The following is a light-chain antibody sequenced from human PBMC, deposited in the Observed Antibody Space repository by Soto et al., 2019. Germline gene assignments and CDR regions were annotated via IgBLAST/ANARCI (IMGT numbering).Light chain of an antibody. CDR3: QKYNSAPQT. CDR1: QGIIDY. Sequence: DIQMTQSPSSLAASVGDIVTINCRATQGIIDYVAWYQQKPGKAPKLLIYAASTLQSGVPSRFSGSGSGTDFTLTISSLQPEDVATYYCQKYNSAPQTFGQGTKGEIK. J-gene: IGKJ1*01. V-gene: IGKV1-27*01. CDR2: AAS.